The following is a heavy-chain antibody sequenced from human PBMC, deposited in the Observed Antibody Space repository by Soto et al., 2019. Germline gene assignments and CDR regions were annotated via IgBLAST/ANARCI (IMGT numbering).Heavy chain of an antibody. J-gene: IGHJ5*02. V-gene: IGHV3-30*18. CDR3: AKAVLDSSGPRHP. Sequence: QVQLVESGGGVVQPGRSLRLSCAASGFTFSSYGMHWVRQAPGKGLEWVAVISYDGSNKYYADSVKGRFTISRDNSKNTLYLQMNSLRAEDTAVYYCAKAVLDSSGPRHPWGQGTLVTVSS. D-gene: IGHD3-22*01. CDR1: GFTFSSYG. CDR2: ISYDGSNK.